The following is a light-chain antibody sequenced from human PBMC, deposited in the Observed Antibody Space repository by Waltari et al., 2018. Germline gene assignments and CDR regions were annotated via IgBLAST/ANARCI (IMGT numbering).Light chain of an antibody. J-gene: IGKJ1*01. V-gene: IGKV1-5*03. CDR1: EDLRSR. CDR2: KAS. Sequence: DIQMTQSPSIVSASLGDTITITCRASEDLRSRLACYQQRPGEAPKLLIYKASLLQTGVPSRFSGSGSGTEFTLTIRSLQPEDFATYFCQQYGSYSSFGQGTTV. CDR3: QQYGSYSS.